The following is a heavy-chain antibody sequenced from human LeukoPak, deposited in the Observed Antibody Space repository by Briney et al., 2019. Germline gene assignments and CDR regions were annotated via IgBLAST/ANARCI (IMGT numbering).Heavy chain of an antibody. CDR2: ISGSGGST. Sequence: GGSLRLSCAASGLTFNNYAMTWVRQAPGKGLEWVSSISGSGGSTYYADSVKGRFTISRDNSKNTLYLQMNNLRAGDTAVYYCAKDLRGEYYFDYWGQGTLVTVSS. J-gene: IGHJ4*02. CDR1: GLTFNNYA. CDR3: AKDLRGEYYFDY. V-gene: IGHV3-23*01. D-gene: IGHD3-16*01.